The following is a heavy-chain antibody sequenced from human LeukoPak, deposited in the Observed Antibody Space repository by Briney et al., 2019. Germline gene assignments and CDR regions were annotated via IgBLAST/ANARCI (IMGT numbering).Heavy chain of an antibody. V-gene: IGHV4-34*01. CDR2: ISHSGST. J-gene: IGHJ4*02. CDR3: ARQPRTYYYGSGSYYFTGSYFDY. D-gene: IGHD3-10*01. Sequence: SETLSLTCAVYGGSFSGYYWSWIRQPPGKGLEWIGEISHSGSTNYNPSLKSRVTISVDTSKNQFSLKLSSVTAADTAVYYCARQPRTYYYGSGSYYFTGSYFDYWGQGTLVTVSS. CDR1: GGSFSGYY.